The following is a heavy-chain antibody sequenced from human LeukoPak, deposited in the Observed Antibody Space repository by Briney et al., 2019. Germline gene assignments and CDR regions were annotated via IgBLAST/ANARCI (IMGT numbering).Heavy chain of an antibody. CDR3: AREGDWFDP. J-gene: IGHJ5*02. V-gene: IGHV4-59*01. Sequence: SETLSLTCTVSGGSISSYYWSWIRQPPGKGLEWIGYIYYSGSTNYNPSLKSRVTISVDTSKNQFSLKLSSVTAADTTVYYCAREGDWFDPWGQGTLVTVSS. CDR2: IYYSGST. D-gene: IGHD3-16*01. CDR1: GGSISSYY.